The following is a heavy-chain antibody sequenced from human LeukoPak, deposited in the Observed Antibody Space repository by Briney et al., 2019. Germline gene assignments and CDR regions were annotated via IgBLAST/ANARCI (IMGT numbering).Heavy chain of an antibody. CDR2: ISSSSSYI. D-gene: IGHD2-2*01. CDR1: GFTFSSYS. J-gene: IGHJ6*02. V-gene: IGHV3-21*01. CDR3: ARDPYCSSTSCSSGMDV. Sequence: GGSLRLSCAASGFTFSSYSMNWVRQAPGKGLEWVSSISSSSSYIYYADSVKGRFTISRDNAKNSLYLQMNSLSAEDTAVYYCARDPYCSSTSCSSGMDVWGQGTTVTVSS.